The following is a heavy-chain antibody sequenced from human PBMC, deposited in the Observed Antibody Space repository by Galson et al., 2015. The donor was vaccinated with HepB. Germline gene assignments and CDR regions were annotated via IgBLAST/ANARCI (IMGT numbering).Heavy chain of an antibody. V-gene: IGHV3-30*18. J-gene: IGHJ6*02. CDR2: ISYDGSNK. CDR1: GFTFSSYG. Sequence: SLRLSCAASGFTFSSYGMHWVRQAPGKGLEWVAVISYDGSNKYYADSVKGRFTISRDNSKNTLYLQMNSLRAEDTAVHYCAKHGYSSSSGYYYYGMDVWGQGTTVTVSS. D-gene: IGHD6-6*01. CDR3: AKHGYSSSSGYYYYGMDV.